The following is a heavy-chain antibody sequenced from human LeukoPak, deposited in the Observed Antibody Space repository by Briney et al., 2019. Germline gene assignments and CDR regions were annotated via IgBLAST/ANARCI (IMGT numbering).Heavy chain of an antibody. D-gene: IGHD6-19*01. CDR1: GYIFTSYW. CDR3: ARLGIAVAGEY. CDR2: IYPGDSDT. V-gene: IGHV5-51*01. J-gene: IGHJ4*02. Sequence: GESLKISSNCSGYIFTSYWICCGRQMPGKGLEWMGIIYPGDSDTRYSPSFQGQVTISADKSISTAYLQWSSLKASDTAMYYCARLGIAVAGEYWGQGTLVTVSS.